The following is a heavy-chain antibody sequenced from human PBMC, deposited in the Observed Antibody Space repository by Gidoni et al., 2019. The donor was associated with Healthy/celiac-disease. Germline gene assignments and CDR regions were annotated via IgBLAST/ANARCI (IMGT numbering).Heavy chain of an antibody. CDR2: ISCRGRST. CDR1: GFTVSSDA. CDR3: AKDLKTYYYDSSGYYTLSYYFDY. Sequence: EVQLLESGGGLVQPGGARRLSCAASGFTVSSDALSWVRQAPGRGLEGVSAISCRGRSTSYADAVKGRFTISRDNSKNTLYLPMNSLRAEDTAVYYCAKDLKTYYYDSSGYYTLSYYFDYWGQGTLVTVSS. V-gene: IGHV3-23*01. D-gene: IGHD3-22*01. J-gene: IGHJ4*02.